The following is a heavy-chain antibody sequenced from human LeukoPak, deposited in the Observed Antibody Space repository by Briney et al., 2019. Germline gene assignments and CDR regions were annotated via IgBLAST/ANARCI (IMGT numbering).Heavy chain of an antibody. Sequence: GGSLRLSCAASVFPVSRNYMRWVRESPGKGLEWVTVIYSGGSTYYADSVKGRFTISRDNSKNTLYLQMNSLRAEDAAVFYCARGVPTSSGWSHDGFDIWGQGTMVTVSS. CDR1: VFPVSRNY. CDR2: IYSGGST. V-gene: IGHV3-66*01. J-gene: IGHJ3*02. CDR3: ARGVPTSSGWSHDGFDI. D-gene: IGHD6-19*01.